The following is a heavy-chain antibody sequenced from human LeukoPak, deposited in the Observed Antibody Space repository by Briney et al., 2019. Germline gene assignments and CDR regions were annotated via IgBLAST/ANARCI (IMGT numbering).Heavy chain of an antibody. D-gene: IGHD1-7*01. V-gene: IGHV3-30*02. CDR2: VRYDGSNK. CDR3: AKDADNWNSYFAY. J-gene: IGHJ4*02. CDR1: GFTFSNQG. Sequence: GGSLRLSCAASGFTFSNQGMHWVRQAPGKGLEWVAFVRYDGSNKYYADSVQGRFTISKDNSKNTLCLQMSSLTAEDTAVYYCAKDADNWNSYFAYWGQGTLVTVSS.